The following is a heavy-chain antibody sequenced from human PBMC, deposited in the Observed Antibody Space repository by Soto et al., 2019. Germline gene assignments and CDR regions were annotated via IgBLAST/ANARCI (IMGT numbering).Heavy chain of an antibody. Sequence: ASVKVSCKAFGYTFTSSYIHWVRQAPGQGPEWMGIINPTSGGTSYAQNLQGRVTMTRDTSTRTVYMELNSLRGDDTAIYYCVKSGDNYNALDYWGQGTPVTVSS. CDR3: VKSGDNYNALDY. D-gene: IGHD1-1*01. CDR1: GYTFTSSY. V-gene: IGHV1-46*01. CDR2: INPTSGGT. J-gene: IGHJ4*02.